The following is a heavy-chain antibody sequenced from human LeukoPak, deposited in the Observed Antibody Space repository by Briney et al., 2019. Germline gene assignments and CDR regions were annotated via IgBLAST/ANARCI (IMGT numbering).Heavy chain of an antibody. CDR1: GGSFSGYY. CDR3: ARDGRVYGMDV. D-gene: IGHD1-26*01. V-gene: IGHV4-59*01. Sequence: SETLSLTCAVYGGSFSGYYWSWIRQPPGKGLEWIGYIYYSGSTNYNPSLKSRVTISVDTSKNQLSLKLSSVTAADTAVYYCARDGRVYGMDVWGQGTTVTVSS. CDR2: IYYSGST. J-gene: IGHJ6*02.